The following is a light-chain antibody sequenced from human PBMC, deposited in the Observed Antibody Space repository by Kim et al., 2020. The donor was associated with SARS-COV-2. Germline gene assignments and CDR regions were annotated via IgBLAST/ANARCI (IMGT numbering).Light chain of an antibody. CDR3: QHRNYWHPAVT. V-gene: IGKV3D-11*02. Sequence: LGDRETLSRRSSQNDDSYVTWSQQRPGPAPSLRLYDSCNTATGVPDRFSGSGSGTGFTLTINIRGPEDLSIYVCQHRNYWHPAVTFGGGTKVDIK. J-gene: IGKJ4*01. CDR2: DSC. CDR1: QNDDSY.